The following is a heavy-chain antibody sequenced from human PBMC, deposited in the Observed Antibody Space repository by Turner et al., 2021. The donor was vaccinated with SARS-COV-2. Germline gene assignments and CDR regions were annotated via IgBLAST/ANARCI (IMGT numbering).Heavy chain of an antibody. CDR1: GFTFSSYS. V-gene: IGHV3-21*01. D-gene: IGHD3-22*01. CDR2: ISSSSSYI. Sequence: EVHLVESGGGLVKPGGSLRLSCASSGFTFSSYSMNWVRQAPGKGREWVSSISSSSSYIYYADSVKGRFTISRDNAKNSLYLQVNSLRAEDTAVYYCARARWHYYDSSGYYPDAFDIWGQGTMVTVSS. J-gene: IGHJ3*02. CDR3: ARARWHYYDSSGYYPDAFDI.